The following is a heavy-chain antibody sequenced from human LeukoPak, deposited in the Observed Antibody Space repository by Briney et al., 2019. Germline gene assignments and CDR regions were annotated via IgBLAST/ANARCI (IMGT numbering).Heavy chain of an antibody. V-gene: IGHV3-20*04. D-gene: IGHD3-22*01. CDR1: GFTFDAYG. CDR2: LNWNGGRT. Sequence: PGGSLRLSCAASGFTFDAYGMSWVRQAPGKGLEWVSGLNWNGGRTGYADSVKGRFTISRDNAKNSLYLQMNSLRAEDTALYYCAREDYDSSGYYYIYYFDYWGQGTPVTVSS. J-gene: IGHJ4*02. CDR3: AREDYDSSGYYYIYYFDY.